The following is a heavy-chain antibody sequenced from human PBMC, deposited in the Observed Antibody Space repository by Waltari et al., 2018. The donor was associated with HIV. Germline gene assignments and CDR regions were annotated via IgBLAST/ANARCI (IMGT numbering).Heavy chain of an antibody. V-gene: IGHV3-48*02. CDR1: GFTFSSYS. J-gene: IGHJ4*02. D-gene: IGHD1-26*01. Sequence: EVQLVESGGGLVQPGGSLRLSCAASGFTFSSYSMNWVRQAPGKGLECFSYMSSSSSTIYYADSVKGRFTISRDNAKNSLYLQMNSLRDEDTAVYYCARGKATEAGLDYWGQGTLVTVSS. CDR2: MSSSSSTI. CDR3: ARGKATEAGLDY.